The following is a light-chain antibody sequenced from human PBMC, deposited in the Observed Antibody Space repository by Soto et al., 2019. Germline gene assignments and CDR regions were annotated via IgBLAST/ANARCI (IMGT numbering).Light chain of an antibody. Sequence: QSVLTQPPSASGTPGQRVTISCSGSSSNIGSNYVYWYQQLSGTAPKLLIYRNNQRPSGVPDRFSGSKSGTSASLAISGLRCEDEADYYCAAWDDSLSGVVFGGGTKLSVL. V-gene: IGLV1-47*01. CDR3: AAWDDSLSGVV. CDR2: RNN. J-gene: IGLJ2*01. CDR1: SSNIGSNY.